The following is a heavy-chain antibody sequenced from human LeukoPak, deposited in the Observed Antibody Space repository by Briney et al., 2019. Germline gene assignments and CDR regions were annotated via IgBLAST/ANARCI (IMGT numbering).Heavy chain of an antibody. CDR2: ISSSGSTI. CDR3: AKAGRYSSSWYVDY. V-gene: IGHV3-11*01. J-gene: IGHJ4*02. CDR1: GFTFSDYY. Sequence: PGGSLRLSCAASGFTFSDYYMSWIRQAPGKGLEWVSYISSSGSTIYYADSVKGRFTISRDNSKNTLYLQMNSLRAEDTAVYYCAKAGRYSSSWYVDYWGQGTLVTVSS. D-gene: IGHD6-13*01.